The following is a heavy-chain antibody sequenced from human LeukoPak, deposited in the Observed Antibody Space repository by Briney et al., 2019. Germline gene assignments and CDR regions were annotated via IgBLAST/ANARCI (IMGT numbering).Heavy chain of an antibody. CDR2: IIPILGIA. J-gene: IGHJ2*01. Sequence: ASVKVSCKASGGTFSSYTISWVRQAPGQGLEWMGRIIPILGIANYAQKFQGRVTITADKSTSTAYMELSSLRSEDTAVYYCATGLYSGSLGGYFDLWGRGTLVTVSS. CDR1: GGTFSSYT. V-gene: IGHV1-69*02. D-gene: IGHD1-26*01. CDR3: ATGLYSGSLGGYFDL.